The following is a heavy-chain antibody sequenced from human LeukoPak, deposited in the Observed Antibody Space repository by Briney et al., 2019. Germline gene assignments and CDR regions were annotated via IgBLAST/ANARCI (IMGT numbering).Heavy chain of an antibody. CDR1: GFTFSSYA. CDR2: ISYDGSNK. CDR3: ARADYYGSGSYYSDFDY. V-gene: IGHV3-30*04. J-gene: IGHJ4*02. D-gene: IGHD3-10*01. Sequence: GGSLRLSCAASGFTFSSYAMHWVRQAPGKGLEWVAVISYDGSNKYYADSVKGRFTISRDNSKNTLYLQMNSLRAEDTVVYYCARADYYGSGSYYSDFDYWGQGTLVTVSS.